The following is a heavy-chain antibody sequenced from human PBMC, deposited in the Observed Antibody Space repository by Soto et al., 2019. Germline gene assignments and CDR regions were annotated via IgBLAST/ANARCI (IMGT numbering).Heavy chain of an antibody. CDR3: ARYRTEWLVPDAFDI. CDR1: GGSISSSSYY. D-gene: IGHD6-19*01. V-gene: IGHV4-39*01. J-gene: IGHJ3*02. CDR2: IYYSGST. Sequence: SETLSLTCTVSGGSISSSSYYWGWIRQPPGKGLEWIGSIYYSGSTYYNPSLKSRVTISVDTSKNQFSLKLSSVTAADTAVYYCARYRTEWLVPDAFDIWGQGTMVTVSS.